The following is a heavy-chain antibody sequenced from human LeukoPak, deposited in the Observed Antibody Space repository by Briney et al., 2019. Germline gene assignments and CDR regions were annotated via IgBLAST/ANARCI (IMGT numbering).Heavy chain of an antibody. D-gene: IGHD6-13*01. CDR1: GGTFSNFG. Sequence: ASVKVSCKASGGTFSNFGISWVRQAPGQGLEWMGWINPNSGGTNYAQKFQVRGTMTRDTSISTAYMELSRLRSDDTAVYYCARSAESSSWVEFDYWGQGTLVTVSS. J-gene: IGHJ4*02. CDR2: INPNSGGT. CDR3: ARSAESSSWVEFDY. V-gene: IGHV1-2*02.